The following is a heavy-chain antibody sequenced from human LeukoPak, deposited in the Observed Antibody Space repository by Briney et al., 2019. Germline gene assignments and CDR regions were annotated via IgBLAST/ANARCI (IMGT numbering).Heavy chain of an antibody. CDR1: GYSFTSYW. V-gene: IGHV5-51*01. Sequence: GESLKISCKGSGYSFTSYWIGWVRQMPGKGLEWMGIIYPGDSDTRYSPSFQGQVTISADKFISTAYLQWSSLKASDTAMYYCARRDSSGWATDHDAFDIWGQGTMVTVSS. CDR2: IYPGDSDT. D-gene: IGHD6-19*01. J-gene: IGHJ3*02. CDR3: ARRDSSGWATDHDAFDI.